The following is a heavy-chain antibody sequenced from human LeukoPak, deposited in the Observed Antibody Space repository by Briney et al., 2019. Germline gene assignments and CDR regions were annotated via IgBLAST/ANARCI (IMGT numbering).Heavy chain of an antibody. Sequence: ASVKVSCKASGYTFTSYDINWVRQATGQGLEWMGWMNPNSGNTGYAQKFQGRVTMTTDTSTSTAYMELRSLRSDDTAVYYCARGGISPRPYYYYYGMDVWGQGTTVTVSS. V-gene: IGHV1-8*01. CDR1: GYTFTSYD. D-gene: IGHD1-20*01. J-gene: IGHJ6*02. CDR2: MNPNSGNT. CDR3: ARGGISPRPYYYYYGMDV.